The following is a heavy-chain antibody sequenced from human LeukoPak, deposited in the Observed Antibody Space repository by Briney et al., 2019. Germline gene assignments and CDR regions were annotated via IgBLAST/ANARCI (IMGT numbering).Heavy chain of an antibody. D-gene: IGHD3-3*01. CDR2: IRSKAYGGTT. Sequence: PGGSLRLSCVASGFTFSNYGMSWFRQAPGKGLEWVGFIRSKAYGGTTEYAASVEGRFTISRDDSKSIAYLQMNSLKTEDTAVYYCTRGFLEWSSYYYGMDVWGQGTTVTVSS. CDR1: GFTFSNYG. CDR3: TRGFLEWSSYYYGMDV. J-gene: IGHJ6*02. V-gene: IGHV3-49*03.